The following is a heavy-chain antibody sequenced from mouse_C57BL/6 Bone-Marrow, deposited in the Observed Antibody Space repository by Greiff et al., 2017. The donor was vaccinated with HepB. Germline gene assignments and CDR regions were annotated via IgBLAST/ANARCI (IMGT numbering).Heavy chain of an antibody. CDR2: IDPENGDT. V-gene: IGHV14-4*01. Sequence: EVQLQQSGAELVRPGASVKLSCTASGFNIKDYYMHWVKQRPEQGLEWIGWIDPENGDTEYASKFQGKATITADTSSNTAYLQLSSLTSEDTAVYYFTHYDIYYGSYAMDYWGQGTSVTVSS. CDR1: GFNIKDYY. J-gene: IGHJ4*01. CDR3: THYDIYYGSYAMDY. D-gene: IGHD2-2*01.